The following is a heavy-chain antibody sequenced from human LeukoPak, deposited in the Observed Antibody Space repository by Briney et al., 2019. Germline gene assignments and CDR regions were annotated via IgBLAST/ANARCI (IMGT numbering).Heavy chain of an antibody. Sequence: SETLSLTCAVYGVSFSGYYWSWIRQPPGKGLEWIGEINHSGSTNYNPSLKSRVTISVDTSKNQFSLKLSSVTAADTAVYYCARAGYSSSWRFDYWGQGTLVTVSS. CDR1: GVSFSGYY. J-gene: IGHJ4*02. CDR2: INHSGST. V-gene: IGHV4-34*01. D-gene: IGHD6-13*01. CDR3: ARAGYSSSWRFDY.